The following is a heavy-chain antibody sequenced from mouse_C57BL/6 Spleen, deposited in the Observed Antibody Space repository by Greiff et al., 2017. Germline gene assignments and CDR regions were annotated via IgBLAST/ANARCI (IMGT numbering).Heavy chain of an antibody. J-gene: IGHJ4*01. CDR1: GFTFSDYG. V-gene: IGHV5-17*01. Sequence: EVQRVESGGGLVKPGGSLKLSCAASGFTFSDYGMHWVRQAPEKGLEWVAYISSGSSTIYYADTVKGRFTISRDNAKNTLFLQMTSLRSEDTAMYYCARPGNYGSSYGAMDYWGQGTSVTVSS. CDR3: ARPGNYGSSYGAMDY. D-gene: IGHD1-1*01. CDR2: ISSGSSTI.